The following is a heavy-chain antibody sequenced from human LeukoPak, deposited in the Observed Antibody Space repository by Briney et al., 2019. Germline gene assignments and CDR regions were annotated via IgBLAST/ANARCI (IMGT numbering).Heavy chain of an antibody. V-gene: IGHV3-7*01. J-gene: IGHJ4*02. D-gene: IGHD2-2*01. Sequence: GGSLRLSCVGSGYIFSSYWMNWVRQAPGKGLEWVANIKQDGSEKYHVDSVKGRFTISRDNAKNSLYLQMDSLRVEDTAVYYCARGRECSGTGCYLPGIYWGQGSLVTVSS. CDR2: IKQDGSEK. CDR3: ARGRECSGTGCYLPGIY. CDR1: GYIFSSYW.